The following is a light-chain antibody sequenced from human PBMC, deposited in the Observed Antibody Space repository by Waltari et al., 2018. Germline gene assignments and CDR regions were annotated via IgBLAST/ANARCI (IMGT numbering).Light chain of an antibody. J-gene: IGLJ2*01. CDR1: SSDVGSYNL. CDR2: EVT. V-gene: IGLV2-23*02. CDR3: YSYAGSSTVV. Sequence: QSALTQPASVSGSPGQSITISCTGTSSDVGSYNLVSWYQQHPGKAPKLMIYEVTKRPSCVSNRFSGSKSGNTASLTLSGLLAEDEADYYCYSYAGSSTVVFGGGTKLTVL.